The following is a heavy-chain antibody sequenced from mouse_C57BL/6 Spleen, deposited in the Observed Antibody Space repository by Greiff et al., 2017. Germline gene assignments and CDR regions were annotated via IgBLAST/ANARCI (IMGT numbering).Heavy chain of an antibody. V-gene: IGHV1-15*01. CDR2: IDPETGGT. CDR3: TRGYGSSYGFAY. Sequence: VKLMESGAELVRPGASVTLSCKASGYTFTDYEMHWVKQTPVHGLEWIGAIDPETGGTAYNQKFKGKAILTADKSSSTAYMELRSLTSEDSAVYYCTRGYGSSYGFAYWGQGTLVTVSA. CDR1: GYTFTDYE. J-gene: IGHJ3*01. D-gene: IGHD1-1*01.